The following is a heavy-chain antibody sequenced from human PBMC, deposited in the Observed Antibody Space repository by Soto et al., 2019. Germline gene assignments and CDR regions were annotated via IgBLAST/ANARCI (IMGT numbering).Heavy chain of an antibody. J-gene: IGHJ6*02. Sequence: PGGSLRLSCAASGFTFDDYAMHWVRQAPGKGLEWVSGISWNSGSIGYADSVKGRFTISRDNAKNSLYLQMNSLRAEDTALYYCAKGKWQPYYYYGMDVWGQGTTVTVSS. V-gene: IGHV3-9*01. CDR2: ISWNSGSI. D-gene: IGHD5-12*01. CDR3: AKGKWQPYYYYGMDV. CDR1: GFTFDDYA.